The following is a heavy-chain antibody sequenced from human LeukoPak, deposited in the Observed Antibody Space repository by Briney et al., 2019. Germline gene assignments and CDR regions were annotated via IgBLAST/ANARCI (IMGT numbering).Heavy chain of an antibody. CDR2: IIPIFGTA. Sequence: HVASVKVSCKASGGTFSSYAISWVRQAPGQGLEWVGGIIPIFGTANYAQKFQGRVTITADESTSTAYMELSSLRSEDTAVYYCAGGGDTISSRDWGQGTLVTVSS. D-gene: IGHD3-3*01. CDR1: GGTFSSYA. V-gene: IGHV1-69*13. CDR3: AGGGDTISSRD. J-gene: IGHJ4*02.